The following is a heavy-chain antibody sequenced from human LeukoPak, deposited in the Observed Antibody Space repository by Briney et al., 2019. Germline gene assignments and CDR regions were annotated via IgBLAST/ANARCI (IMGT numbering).Heavy chain of an antibody. V-gene: IGHV3-48*03. Sequence: GSLTRSCAASAFTISSYEMNWLAHAPGQELKWFSYISSSSSTIYYADSVKGRFTISRDNAKNSLYLQMNSLRAEGTAVYYCAELGITMIGGVWGKGTTVTISS. CDR2: ISSSSSTI. CDR1: AFTISSYE. J-gene: IGHJ6*04. CDR3: AELGITMIGGV. D-gene: IGHD3-10*02.